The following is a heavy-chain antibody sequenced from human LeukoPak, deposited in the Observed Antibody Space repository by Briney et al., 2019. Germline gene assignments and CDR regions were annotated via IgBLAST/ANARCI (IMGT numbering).Heavy chain of an antibody. D-gene: IGHD3-22*01. J-gene: IGHJ4*02. CDR2: ISGSGGST. V-gene: IGHV3-23*01. CDR3: AKAYYYDSSGYSTTNTPPYYFDY. Sequence: GGSLRLSCAASGFTFSSYAMSWVRQAPGKGLEWVSAISGSGGSTYYADSVKGRFTISRDNSKNTLYLQMNSLRAEDTAVYYCAKAYYYDSSGYSTTNTPPYYFDYWGQGTLVTVPS. CDR1: GFTFSSYA.